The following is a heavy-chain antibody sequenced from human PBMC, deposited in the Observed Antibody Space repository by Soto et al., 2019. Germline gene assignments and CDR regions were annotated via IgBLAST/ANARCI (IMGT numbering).Heavy chain of an antibody. CDR1: GFTFSTYW. J-gene: IGHJ4*02. D-gene: IGHD2-15*01. V-gene: IGHV3-7*01. CDR3: AREEGGCSGGRCKYYLDF. Sequence: GGSLRLSCVASGFTFSTYWMSWVRQAPGKGLEWVANIKQDGSEKYYVDSEKGRFTITRDNAKNSLFLQMNSLRVEDTAVYYCAREEGGCSGGRCKYYLDFWGPGTLVTVSS. CDR2: IKQDGSEK.